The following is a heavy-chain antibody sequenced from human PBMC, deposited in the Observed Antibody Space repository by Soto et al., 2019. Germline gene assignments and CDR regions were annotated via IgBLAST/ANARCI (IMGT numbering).Heavy chain of an antibody. CDR3: KLELANYGMDG. Sequence: FSVKVPCRASGGTFSSYAISWVGQAPGQGLEWMGGIIPIFGTANYAQKFQGRATITADESKSTAYMELSSLRSQDTAVYYCKLELANYGMDGWRQGTTVNASS. J-gene: IGHJ6*02. V-gene: IGHV1-69*13. CDR2: IIPIFGTA. CDR1: GGTFSSYA. D-gene: IGHD1-7*01.